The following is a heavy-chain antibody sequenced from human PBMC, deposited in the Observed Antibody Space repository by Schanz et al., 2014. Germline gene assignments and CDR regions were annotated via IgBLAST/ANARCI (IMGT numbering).Heavy chain of an antibody. V-gene: IGHV3-66*01. CDR1: GFTVSNTY. Sequence: VQLVESGGGVVQPGTSLRLSCAVSGFTVSNTYMCWVRQAPGKGLQWVSCIYLDGSTYYADSVKGRLTISRDTSKNTLYLQTNSRGDETTAVYYCARARGWGAPYSSGMEAWAKGPRSPSP. CDR3: ARARGWGAPYSSGMEA. J-gene: IGHJ6*02. D-gene: IGHD3-16*01. CDR2: IYLDGST.